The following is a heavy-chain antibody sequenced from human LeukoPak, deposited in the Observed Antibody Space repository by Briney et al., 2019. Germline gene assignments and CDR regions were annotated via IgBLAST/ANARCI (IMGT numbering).Heavy chain of an antibody. CDR2: IYYSGST. D-gene: IGHD3-10*01. V-gene: IGHV4-59*08. J-gene: IGHJ3*02. CDR1: GGSISSYY. Sequence: SETLSLTCTVSGGSISSYYWSWIRQPPGKGLEWIGYIYYSGSTNYNPSLKSRVTISVDTSKNQFSLKLSSVTAADTAVYYCARQTVFGLMVRPKGAFDIWGQGTMVTVSS. CDR3: ARQTVFGLMVRPKGAFDI.